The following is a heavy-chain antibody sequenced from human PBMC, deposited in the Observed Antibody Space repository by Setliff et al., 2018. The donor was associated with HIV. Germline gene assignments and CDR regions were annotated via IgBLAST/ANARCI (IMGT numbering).Heavy chain of an antibody. V-gene: IGHV4-39*07. Sequence: PSETLSLTCTVSGGSISSTTYWGWIRQSPGAGLEWIGNINFSGDTYNNPSLKGRVTISLDSSKNQFSLNLTSVTAADTAVYYCARTPYGERSHFHYWGQGTLVTVSS. CDR1: GGSISSTTY. J-gene: IGHJ4*02. D-gene: IGHD4-17*01. CDR2: INFSGDT. CDR3: ARTPYGERSHFHY.